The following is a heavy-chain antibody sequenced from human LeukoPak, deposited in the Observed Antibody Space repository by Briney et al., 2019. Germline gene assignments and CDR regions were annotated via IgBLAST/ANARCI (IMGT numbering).Heavy chain of an antibody. CDR3: ARQGGYYYYGMDV. Sequence: SETLSLTCTISGGSISSSSYDWGWIRQPPGKGLEWIGSIYYSGSTYYNPSLKSRVTISVDTSKNQFSLKLSSVTAADTAVYYCARQGGYYYYGMDVWGQGTTVTVSS. D-gene: IGHD1-26*01. V-gene: IGHV4-39*01. CDR1: GGSISSSSYD. CDR2: IYYSGST. J-gene: IGHJ6*02.